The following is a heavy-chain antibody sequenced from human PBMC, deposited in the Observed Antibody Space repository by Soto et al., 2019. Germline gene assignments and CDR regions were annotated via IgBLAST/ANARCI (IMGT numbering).Heavy chain of an antibody. CDR3: ARDIYGDLAY. D-gene: IGHD4-17*01. V-gene: IGHV3-33*01. J-gene: IGHJ4*02. CDR2: IWYDGSNK. CDR1: GFTFSSYG. Sequence: PGGSLRLSCAASGFTFSSYGMHWVRQAPGKGLEWVAVIWYDGSNKYYADSVKGRFTISRDNAKNSLYLQMNSLRAEDTAVYYCARDIYGDLAYWGQGTLVTVSS.